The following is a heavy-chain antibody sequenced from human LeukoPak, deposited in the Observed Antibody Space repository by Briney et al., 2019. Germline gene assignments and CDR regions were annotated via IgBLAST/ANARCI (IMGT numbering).Heavy chain of an antibody. V-gene: IGHV1-8*02. CDR3: ARGRYMDV. CDR2: MNPNSGNT. Sequence: GASVKVSCKASGYTFTSYDINWVRQATGQGLEWMGWMNPNSGNTGYAQKFQGRVTITRDSSISTVYMELSSLGSEDTALYYCARGRYMDVWGKGTMVTVSS. J-gene: IGHJ6*03. CDR1: GYTFTSYD.